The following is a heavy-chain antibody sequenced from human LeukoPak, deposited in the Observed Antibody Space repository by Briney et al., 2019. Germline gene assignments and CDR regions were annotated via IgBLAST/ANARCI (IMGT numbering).Heavy chain of an antibody. D-gene: IGHD1-26*01. V-gene: IGHV4-39*01. CDR2: IYYSGST. J-gene: IGHJ4*02. CDR3: ARARGVGATIYDY. CDR1: GGSISSSSYY. Sequence: SETLSLTCTVSGGSISSSSYYWGWIRQPPGKGLEWIGSIYYSGSTYYNPSLKSRVTISVDTSKNQFSLKLSSVTAADTAVYYCARARGVGATIYDYWGQGTLVTVSS.